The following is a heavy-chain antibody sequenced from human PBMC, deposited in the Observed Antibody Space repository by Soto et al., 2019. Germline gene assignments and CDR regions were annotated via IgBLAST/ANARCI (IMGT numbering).Heavy chain of an antibody. J-gene: IGHJ3*02. CDR3: AKATATGGGAFDI. D-gene: IGHD2-8*02. V-gene: IGHV3-23*01. CDR1: GFICSSYD. Sequence: PGGSLRLSCAASGFICSSYDMSWVCQAPGKGLEWVSTILVDGRTFYVDSVKGRFTISRDNSKNTVYLQMISLTAGDTALYYCAKATATGGGAFDICGQGTMVTVSS. CDR2: ILVDGRT.